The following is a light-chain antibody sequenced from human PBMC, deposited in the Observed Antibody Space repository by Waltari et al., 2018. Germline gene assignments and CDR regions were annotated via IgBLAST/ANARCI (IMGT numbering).Light chain of an antibody. V-gene: IGKV3-20*01. J-gene: IGKJ1*01. CDR2: GAS. Sequence: ELVLTQSPGTLSLSPGERATLSCRTSQSVGRTLAWYQQKPGQAPSLLIYGASIMATCIPDRFSGSGSGTDFSLTISRLEPEEFAVYYCQHYVRLPVTFGQGTKVEIK. CDR3: QHYVRLPVT. CDR1: QSVGRT.